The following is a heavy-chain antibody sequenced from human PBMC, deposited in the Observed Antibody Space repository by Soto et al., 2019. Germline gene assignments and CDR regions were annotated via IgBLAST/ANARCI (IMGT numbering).Heavy chain of an antibody. CDR2: IKQDGSEK. Sequence: GGSLRLSCAASGFTFSSYWMSWVRQAPGKGLEWVANIKQDGSEKYYVDSMKGRFTISRDNAKNSLYLQMNSLRAEDTAVYYCARYDYGDSHDAFDIWGQGTMVTVSS. D-gene: IGHD4-17*01. CDR3: ARYDYGDSHDAFDI. CDR1: GFTFSSYW. J-gene: IGHJ3*02. V-gene: IGHV3-7*01.